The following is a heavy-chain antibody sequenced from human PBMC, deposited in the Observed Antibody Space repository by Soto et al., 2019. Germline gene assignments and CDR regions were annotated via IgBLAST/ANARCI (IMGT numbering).Heavy chain of an antibody. CDR2: VYYSGST. V-gene: IGHV4-39*01. J-gene: IGHJ3*02. Sequence: SETLSLTCAVSGGSISSGGYSWSWIRQPPGKGLEWIGNVYYSGSTNYNPSLESRVTISVDTSKNQFSLKLSSVTAADTAVYYCARQTDSYYTFDAFDIWGQGTMVTVS. CDR1: GGSISSGGYS. CDR3: ARQTDSYYTFDAFDI. D-gene: IGHD3-22*01.